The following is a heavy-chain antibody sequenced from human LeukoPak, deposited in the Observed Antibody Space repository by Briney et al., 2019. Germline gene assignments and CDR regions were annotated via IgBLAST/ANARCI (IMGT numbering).Heavy chain of an antibody. D-gene: IGHD2-15*01. J-gene: IGHJ5*02. V-gene: IGHV3-74*01. CDR3: ARVRDEGGGSFYSS. CDR1: GFTFRSYW. Sequence: PGGSLRLSCAASGFTFRSYWMHWVHQPPGKGLVWVSRIKSDGSITSYADSVKGRFTISRDNAENTLFLEMNSLRAEDTAVYYCARVRDEGGGSFYSSWGQGTLVTVSS. CDR2: IKSDGSIT.